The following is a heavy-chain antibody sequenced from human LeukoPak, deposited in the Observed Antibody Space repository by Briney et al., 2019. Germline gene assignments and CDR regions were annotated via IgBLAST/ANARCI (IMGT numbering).Heavy chain of an antibody. D-gene: IGHD1-26*01. CDR2: IIPIFGTA. CDR3: ARSGRGTYYYFDL. J-gene: IGHJ4*02. CDR1: GGTFSSYA. V-gene: IGHV1-69*13. Sequence: GASVKVSCKASGGTFSSYAISWARQAPGQGLEWMGGIIPIFGTANYAQKFQGRVTITADESTSTAYMELRSLRSDDTAVYYCARSGRGTYYYFDLWGQGTLVTVSS.